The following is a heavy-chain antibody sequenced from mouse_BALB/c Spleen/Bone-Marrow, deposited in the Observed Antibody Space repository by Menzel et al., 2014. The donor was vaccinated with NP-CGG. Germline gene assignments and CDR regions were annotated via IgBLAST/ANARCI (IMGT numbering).Heavy chain of an antibody. CDR1: GYSSAGYT. J-gene: IGHJ3*01. D-gene: IGHD1-1*01. Sequence: VQLQQSGPELVKPGASMKISCKASGYSSAGYTMNWVKQGHGKNLEWIGPINPYNGGSSYNQKFKGKATLTVDKSSSTAYMELLSLTSEDSAVYYCAREGYGSSYGFAYWGQGTLVTVSA. V-gene: IGHV1-26*01. CDR3: AREGYGSSYGFAY. CDR2: INPYNGGS.